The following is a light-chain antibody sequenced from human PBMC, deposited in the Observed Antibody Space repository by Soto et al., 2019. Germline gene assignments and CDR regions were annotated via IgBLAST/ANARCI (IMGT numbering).Light chain of an antibody. CDR3: QQYNSWPRT. V-gene: IGKV3-15*01. CDR1: QSVRSN. CDR2: CAS. J-gene: IGKJ1*01. Sequence: TLSPPTIPQPPEEQANRSSNYSQSVRSNLAWYQQKPGQAPRLLIYCASTRATGIPARFSGSGSGTEFTLTISSLQSEDFAVYYCQQYNSWPRTFGQGTKVDIK.